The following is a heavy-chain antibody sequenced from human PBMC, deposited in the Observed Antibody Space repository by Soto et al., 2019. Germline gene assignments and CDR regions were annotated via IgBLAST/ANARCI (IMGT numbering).Heavy chain of an antibody. J-gene: IGHJ4*02. D-gene: IGHD3-22*01. CDR3: VVDTSGLLDY. CDR2: IWYDGNKK. V-gene: IGHV3-33*03. CDR1: GFTFRNYA. Sequence: PGGSLRLSCAASGFTFRNYAMHWVRQVRQAPGKGLEWVAVIWYDGNKKYYGDSVRGRFTISRDNSKNTLYLEMNSLRAEDTAVYYCVVDTSGLLDYWGQGTQVTVSS.